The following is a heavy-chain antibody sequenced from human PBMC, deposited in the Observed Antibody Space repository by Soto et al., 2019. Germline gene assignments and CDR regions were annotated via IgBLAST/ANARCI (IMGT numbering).Heavy chain of an antibody. Sequence: VQVLESGGGLVQPGGSLRLSCAASGFSFSTYDMSWVRQSPGKGLDWVSVIIGSDGSTYYAHSVKGRFTISRDNSKNTLYLQMSGLRVDDTAVYDCTKGAHLDYWGPGTLVTVAS. V-gene: IGHV3-23*01. J-gene: IGHJ4*02. CDR2: IIGSDGST. CDR3: TKGAHLDY. CDR1: GFSFSTYD.